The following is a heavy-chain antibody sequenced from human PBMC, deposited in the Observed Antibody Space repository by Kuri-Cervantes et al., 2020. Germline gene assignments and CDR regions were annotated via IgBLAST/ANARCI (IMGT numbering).Heavy chain of an antibody. V-gene: IGHV3-48*01. CDR2: IISSSSTI. J-gene: IGHJ6*03. CDR3: ARSEAVVITFYYYYYMDV. Sequence: GESLKISCAASGFTFSSYSMNWVRQAPGKGLEWVSYIISSSSTIYYADSVKGRFTISRDNAKNSLYLQMNSLRAEDTAVYYCARSEAVVITFYYYYYMDVWGKGTTVTVSS. D-gene: IGHD3-22*01. CDR1: GFTFSSYS.